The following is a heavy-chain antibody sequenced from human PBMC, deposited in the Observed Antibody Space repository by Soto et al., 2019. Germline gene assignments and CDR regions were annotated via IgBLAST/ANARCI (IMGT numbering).Heavy chain of an antibody. CDR1: GFTFSSYW. CDR3: ARGNYGMDV. V-gene: IGHV3-74*01. J-gene: IGHJ6*02. D-gene: IGHD3-10*01. CDR2: IKSDGSNT. Sequence: GGSLRLSCAASGFTFSSYWMHWVRQAPGKGLVWVSNIKSDGSNTNYADSVKGRFTISRDNAKNTLYLQMNSLRDEDTAVYYCARGNYGMDVWGQGTTVTVSS.